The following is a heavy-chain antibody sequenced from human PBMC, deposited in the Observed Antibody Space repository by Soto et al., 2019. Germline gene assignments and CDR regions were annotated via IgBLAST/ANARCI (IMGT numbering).Heavy chain of an antibody. D-gene: IGHD3-3*01. Sequence: PGGSLRLSCAASGFTFCSYGMHWVRQAPGKGLEWVAVIWYDGSNKYYADSVKGRFTISRDNSKNTLYLQMNSLRAEDTAVYYCASLGSGPAHYYYYYGMDVWGQGTTVTVSS. CDR1: GFTFCSYG. CDR3: ASLGSGPAHYYYYYGMDV. V-gene: IGHV3-33*01. J-gene: IGHJ6*02. CDR2: IWYDGSNK.